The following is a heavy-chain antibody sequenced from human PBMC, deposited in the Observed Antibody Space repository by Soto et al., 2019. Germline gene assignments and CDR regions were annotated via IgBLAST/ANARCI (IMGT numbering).Heavy chain of an antibody. CDR2: IYPGDSDT. Sequence: PGESLKISCKASGYSFTTYWFGWVRQMPGKGLEWMGMIYPGDSDTRYSPSFQGQVTISADRSINTAYLQWSSLKASDTAMYFCPGGPFTRSYYTGFCYWGKRTM. CDR1: GYSFTTYW. V-gene: IGHV5-51*01. CDR3: PGGPFTRSYYTGFCY. J-gene: IGHJ4*02. D-gene: IGHD3-10*01.